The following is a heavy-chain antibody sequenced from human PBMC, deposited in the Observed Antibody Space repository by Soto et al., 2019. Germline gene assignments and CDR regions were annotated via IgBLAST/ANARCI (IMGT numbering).Heavy chain of an antibody. CDR2: IIPILGIA. CDR3: ARELSCSGGSCYPKFDY. Sequence: SVKVSCKASGGTFSSYTISWVRQAPGQGLEWMGRIIPILGIANYAQKFQGRVTITADKSTSTVYMELSSLRSEDTAVYYCARELSCSGGSCYPKFDYWGQGTLVTVSS. J-gene: IGHJ4*02. CDR1: GGTFSSYT. V-gene: IGHV1-69*04. D-gene: IGHD2-15*01.